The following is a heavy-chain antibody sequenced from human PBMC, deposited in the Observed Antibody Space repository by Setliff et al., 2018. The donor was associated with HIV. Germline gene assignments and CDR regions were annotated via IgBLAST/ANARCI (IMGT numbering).Heavy chain of an antibody. CDR1: GFSFSDYY. J-gene: IGHJ4*02. CDR3: ARAPYSSSSYFDY. CDR2: ISYGGGTM. Sequence: PGGSLRLSCAASGFSFSDYYMSWIRQAPGKGLEWLSYISYGGGTMFYADSVKGRFTISRDNAKNTLYLQMNSLRAEDTAVYYCARAPYSSSSYFDYWGQGTLVTVSS. V-gene: IGHV3-11*04. D-gene: IGHD6-6*01.